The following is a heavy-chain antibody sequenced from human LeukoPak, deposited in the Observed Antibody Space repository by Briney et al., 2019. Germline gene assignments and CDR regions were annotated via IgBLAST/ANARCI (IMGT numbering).Heavy chain of an antibody. J-gene: IGHJ5*02. CDR2: ISYDGSNK. CDR1: GFTFSSYG. CDR3: AKEYGSEWFGELFHP. V-gene: IGHV3-30*18. D-gene: IGHD3-10*01. Sequence: GRSLRLSCAASGFTFSSYGMHWVRQAPGKGPEWVAVISYDGSNKYYADSVKGRFTISRDNSKNTLYLQMNSLRAEDTAVYYCAKEYGSEWFGELFHPWGQGTLVTVSS.